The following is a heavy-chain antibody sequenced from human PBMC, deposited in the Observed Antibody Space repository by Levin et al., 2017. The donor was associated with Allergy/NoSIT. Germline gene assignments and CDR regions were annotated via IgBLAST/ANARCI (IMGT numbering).Heavy chain of an antibody. Sequence: ASVKVSCKASGYTFTSYYMHWVRQAPGQGLEWMGIINPSGGSTSYAQKFQGRVTMTRDTSTSTVYMELSSLRSEDTAVYYCARDLGSRVAAAGTGGNYFDYWGQGTLVTVSS. CDR2: INPSGGST. J-gene: IGHJ4*02. CDR3: ARDLGSRVAAAGTGGNYFDY. CDR1: GYTFTSYY. V-gene: IGHV1-46*01. D-gene: IGHD6-13*01.